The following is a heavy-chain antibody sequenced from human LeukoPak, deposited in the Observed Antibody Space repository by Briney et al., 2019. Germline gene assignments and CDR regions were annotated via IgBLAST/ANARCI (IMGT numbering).Heavy chain of an antibody. V-gene: IGHV1-18*01. D-gene: IGHD5-18*01. Sequence: ASVKVSCKASGGTFSNYAISWVRQAPGQGLEWMGWISAYNGNTNYAQKLQGRVTMTTDTSTSTAYMELRSLRSDDTAVYYCARDQNSYRALGYWGQGTLVTVSS. J-gene: IGHJ4*02. CDR1: GGTFSNYA. CDR3: ARDQNSYRALGY. CDR2: ISAYNGNT.